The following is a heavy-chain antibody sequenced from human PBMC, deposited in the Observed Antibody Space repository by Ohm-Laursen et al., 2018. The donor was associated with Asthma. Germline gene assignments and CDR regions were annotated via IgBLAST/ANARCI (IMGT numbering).Heavy chain of an antibody. CDR2: IYYSGST. Sequence: GTLSLTCTVSGGSISSSSYYWGWIRQPPGKGLEWIGSIYYSGSTYYNPSLKSRVTISVDTSKNQFSLKLSSVTAADTAVYYCARNCGGDCYSFRDAFDIWGQGTMVTVSS. J-gene: IGHJ3*02. D-gene: IGHD2-21*02. CDR3: ARNCGGDCYSFRDAFDI. V-gene: IGHV4-39*07. CDR1: GGSISSSSYY.